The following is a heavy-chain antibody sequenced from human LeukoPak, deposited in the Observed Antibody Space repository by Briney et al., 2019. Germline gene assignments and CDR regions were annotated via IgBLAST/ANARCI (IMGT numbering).Heavy chain of an antibody. CDR2: TYFRSKWYY. J-gene: IGHJ4*02. CDR1: GDSVSSDSAA. D-gene: IGHD1-26*01. Sequence: SRTLSLTCAISGDSVSSDSAAWNWIRQSPSRGLEWLARTYFRSKWYYDYALAVKGRITINPDTSKNQFSLQLNSVTPEDTAVYFCARDPVGGSTIFDSWGQGTLVTVSS. V-gene: IGHV6-1*01. CDR3: ARDPVGGSTIFDS.